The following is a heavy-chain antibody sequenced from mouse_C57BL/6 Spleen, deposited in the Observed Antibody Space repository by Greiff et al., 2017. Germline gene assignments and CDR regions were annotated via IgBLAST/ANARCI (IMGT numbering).Heavy chain of an antibody. CDR3: TRGELAWFAY. J-gene: IGHJ3*01. V-gene: IGHV5-9-1*02. CDR1: GFTFSSYA. Sequence: EVKVVESGEGLVKPGGSLKLSCAASGFTFSSYAMSWVRQTPEKRLEWVAYISSGGDYIYYADTVKGRFTISRDNARNTLYLQMSSLKSEDTAMYYWTRGELAWFAYWGQGTLVTVSA. D-gene: IGHD4-1*01. CDR2: ISSGGDYI.